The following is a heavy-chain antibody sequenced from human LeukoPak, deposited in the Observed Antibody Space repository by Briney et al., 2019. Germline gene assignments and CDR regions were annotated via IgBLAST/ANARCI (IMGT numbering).Heavy chain of an antibody. CDR1: GFTFDDYA. V-gene: IGHV3-9*01. Sequence: GGSLRLSCAASGFTFDDYAMHWVRQAPGKGLEWVSGISWISGSIGYADSVKGRFTISRDSAKNSLYLQMNSLRAEDTALYYCAKDVDTAMVRGFDYWGQGTLVTVSS. D-gene: IGHD5-18*01. CDR3: AKDVDTAMVRGFDY. CDR2: ISWISGSI. J-gene: IGHJ4*02.